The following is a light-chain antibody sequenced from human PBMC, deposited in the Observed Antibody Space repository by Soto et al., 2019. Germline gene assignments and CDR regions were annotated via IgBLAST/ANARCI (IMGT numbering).Light chain of an antibody. Sequence: QSALTQPASVSGSPGRSITISCTGTSSDVGTYNYVSWYQQHPDKAPKLMIYDVSNRPSGVSNRFSGSKSGNTASLTISGLQAEDEADYYCSSYTGSSTVVFGGGTKLTVL. CDR1: SSDVGTYNY. CDR2: DVS. V-gene: IGLV2-14*01. CDR3: SSYTGSSTVV. J-gene: IGLJ2*01.